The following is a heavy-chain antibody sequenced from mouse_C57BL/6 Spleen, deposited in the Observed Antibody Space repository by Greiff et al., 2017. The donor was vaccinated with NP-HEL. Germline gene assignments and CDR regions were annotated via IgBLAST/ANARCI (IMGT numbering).Heavy chain of an antibody. Sequence: QVQLQQPGAELVRPGSSVKLSCKASGYTFTSYWMHWVKQRPIQGLEWIGNIDPSDSETHYNQKFKDKATLTVDKSSSTAYMQLSSLTSEDSAVEYGARSRHYYAMDYWGQGTSVTVSS. CDR3: ARSRHYYAMDY. CDR2: IDPSDSET. J-gene: IGHJ4*01. V-gene: IGHV1-52*01. CDR1: GYTFTSYW.